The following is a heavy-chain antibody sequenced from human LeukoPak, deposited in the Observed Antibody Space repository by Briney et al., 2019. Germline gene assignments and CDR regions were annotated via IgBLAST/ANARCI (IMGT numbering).Heavy chain of an antibody. Sequence: PSETLSLTCAVYVGSFSGYYWSWIRQPPGKGLEWIGEINYSGSTNYNPSLKGRVTISVDTSKNQFSLKLSSVTAADTAVYFCARRTKAIFGVVPYYYMDVWGIGTTVTVSS. CDR2: INYSGST. D-gene: IGHD3-3*01. V-gene: IGHV4-34*01. CDR1: VGSFSGYY. CDR3: ARRTKAIFGVVPYYYMDV. J-gene: IGHJ6*03.